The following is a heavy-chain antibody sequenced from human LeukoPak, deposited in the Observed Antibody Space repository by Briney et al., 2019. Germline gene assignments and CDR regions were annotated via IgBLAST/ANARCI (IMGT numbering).Heavy chain of an antibody. CDR1: GYTFTSYD. Sequence: ASVKVSCKTSGYTFTSYDINWVRQAPGQGLEWMGWVSAYNGKTSYAQKFQGRVTMTTDSSTNTAYMDLTSLTSDDTAVYYCARGGTYYPCIDYWGQGTQVTVSS. CDR3: ARGGTYYPCIDY. V-gene: IGHV1-18*01. J-gene: IGHJ4*02. CDR2: VSAYNGKT. D-gene: IGHD1-26*01.